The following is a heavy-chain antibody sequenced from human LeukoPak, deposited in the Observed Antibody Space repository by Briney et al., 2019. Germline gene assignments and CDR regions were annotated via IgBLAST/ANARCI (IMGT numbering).Heavy chain of an antibody. CDR3: ARDGWVDY. CDR2: TNQDGSEK. V-gene: IGHV3-7*01. Sequence: GSLRLSCVASGFTFSSYWMAWVRQAPGKGLEWVANTNQDGSEKNYVDSVKGRLTISRDNAKNSLYLQMNSLRAEDTAVYYCARDGWVDYWGQGTLVTVSS. J-gene: IGHJ4*02. D-gene: IGHD1-26*01. CDR1: GFTFSSYW.